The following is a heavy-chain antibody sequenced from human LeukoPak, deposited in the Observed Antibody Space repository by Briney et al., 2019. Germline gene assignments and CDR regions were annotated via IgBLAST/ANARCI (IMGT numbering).Heavy chain of an antibody. CDR1: GYSFTSYW. Sequence: GESLKISCKGSGYSFTSYWIGWVRQMPGKGLEWMGIIYPGDSDTRYSPSFQGQVTISADKSISTAYLQWSSLKASDTATYYCARIKDIVVVPAAGGDAFDIWGQGTMVTVSS. V-gene: IGHV5-51*01. CDR2: IYPGDSDT. CDR3: ARIKDIVVVPAAGGDAFDI. D-gene: IGHD2-2*01. J-gene: IGHJ3*02.